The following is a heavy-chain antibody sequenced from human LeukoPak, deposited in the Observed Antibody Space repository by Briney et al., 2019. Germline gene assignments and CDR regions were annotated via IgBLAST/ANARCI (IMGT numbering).Heavy chain of an antibody. CDR1: GYTFTNYH. D-gene: IGHD6-25*01. CDR2: MNPNSGDR. Sequence: ASVKVSCKASGYTFTNYHINWVRQATGQGLEWMGWMNPNSGDRGYAQEFQGRVTISGDTSISTSYMELGSLRSDDTAVYFCARTTSFTASGYDYWGQGTLVTVSS. V-gene: IGHV1-8*03. J-gene: IGHJ4*02. CDR3: ARTTSFTASGYDY.